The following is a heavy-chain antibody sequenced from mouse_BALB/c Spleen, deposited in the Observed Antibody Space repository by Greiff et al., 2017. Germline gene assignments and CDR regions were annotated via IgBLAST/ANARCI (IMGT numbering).Heavy chain of an antibody. CDR1: GFALTSYG. CDR3: ARDYYGNYVGYYYAMDY. CDR2: IWAGGST. D-gene: IGHD2-1*01. V-gene: IGHV2-9*02. Sequence: VKLVESGPGLVAPSQSLSITCTVSGFALTSYGVHWVRQPPGKGLEWLGVIWAGGSTNYNSALMSRLSISKDNSKSQVFLKMNSLQTDDTAMYYCARDYYGNYVGYYYAMDYWGQGTSVTVSS. J-gene: IGHJ4*01.